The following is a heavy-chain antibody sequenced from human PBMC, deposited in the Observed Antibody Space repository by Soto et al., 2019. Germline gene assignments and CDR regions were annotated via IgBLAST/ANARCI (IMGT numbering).Heavy chain of an antibody. V-gene: IGHV3-21*01. CDR1: GFTFETSS. CDR3: DRDLGGGAHYGMDV. D-gene: IGHD3-16*01. J-gene: IGHJ6*02. CDR2: ISATSLYI. Sequence: EVKLVQSGGGLVKPGGSLRLSCAASGFTFETSSINCLRQTPGKGLEWVASISATSLYIYYADSVRGRFTNSQENAKKSLFPQTDGLTAEDTAIYFFDRDLGGGAHYGMDVWGQGTTVTVSS.